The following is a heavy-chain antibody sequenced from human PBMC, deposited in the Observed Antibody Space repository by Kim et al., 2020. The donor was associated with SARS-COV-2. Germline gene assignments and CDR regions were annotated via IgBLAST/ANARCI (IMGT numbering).Heavy chain of an antibody. CDR3: AREEGYCSNANCYFWFDP. CDR1: GFTFSDYW. D-gene: IGHD2-2*01. J-gene: IGHJ5*02. CDR2: IKHDGSEE. V-gene: IGHV3-7*03. Sequence: GGSLRLSCAASGFTFSDYWMTWVRQAPGKGLEWVANIKHDGSEENCVDSVKGRFTISRDNAKNSLFLQMNSLRAEDTAMYYCAREEGYCSNANCYFWFDPWGQGTLVTVSS.